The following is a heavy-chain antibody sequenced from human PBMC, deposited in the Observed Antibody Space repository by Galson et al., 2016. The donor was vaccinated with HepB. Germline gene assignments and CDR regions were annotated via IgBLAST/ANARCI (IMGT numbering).Heavy chain of an antibody. V-gene: IGHV3-30*04. Sequence: SLRLSCAASKFTFGSHSMYWVRQAPGKGLEWVALISNDGNNEKYADSVKGRFTVSRDNSNNTLFLQMKSLRHEDTAVYYCAKGWGAYVALRWPIDSWGQGTLVTVSS. CDR2: ISNDGNNE. CDR3: AKGWGAYVALRWPIDS. D-gene: IGHD7-27*01. J-gene: IGHJ5*01. CDR1: KFTFGSHS.